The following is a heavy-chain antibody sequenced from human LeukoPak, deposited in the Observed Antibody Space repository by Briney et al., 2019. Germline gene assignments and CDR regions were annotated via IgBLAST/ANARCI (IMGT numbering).Heavy chain of an antibody. CDR2: IYYSGST. J-gene: IGHJ5*02. V-gene: IGHV4-39*07. Sequence: SETLSLTCNVSGGSISSSSYYWGWIRQPPGKGLEWIGNIYYSGSTYYNSSLKSRVTISVDTSKNQFSLKLSSVTAADTAVYYCARGSSSGPYNWFDPWGQGTLVTVSS. CDR1: GGSISSSSYY. D-gene: IGHD3-22*01. CDR3: ARGSSSGPYNWFDP.